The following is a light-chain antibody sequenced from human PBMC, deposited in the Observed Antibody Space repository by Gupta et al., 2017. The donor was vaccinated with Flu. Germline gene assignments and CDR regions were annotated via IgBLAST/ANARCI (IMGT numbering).Light chain of an antibody. CDR3: ASCDDILNGQL. J-gene: IGLJ3*02. CDR2: NND. V-gene: IGLV1-44*01. Sequence: QSVLTPATSASGTPGQRFTISCSGGGSNIHINTVNCYQHLPGAAPKLLIYNNDQRPSGVPDRFSGSKSGTSASLAISGLQSDDEADYYCASCDDILNGQLFGGGTKLTVL. CDR1: GSNIHINT.